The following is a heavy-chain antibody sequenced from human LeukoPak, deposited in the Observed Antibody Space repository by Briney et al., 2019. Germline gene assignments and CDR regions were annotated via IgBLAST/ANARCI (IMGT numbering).Heavy chain of an antibody. Sequence: GGSLRLSCAASGFSFSSYAVSWVRQAPGKGLEWVSTISGSGGATNYADSVKGRFTISRDNSKNTMYLQMSSLRAEDTAVYYCARGGGYSSSWYFDYWGQGTLVTVSS. CDR3: ARGGGYSSSWYFDY. J-gene: IGHJ4*02. CDR1: GFSFSSYA. V-gene: IGHV3-23*01. CDR2: ISGSGGAT. D-gene: IGHD6-13*01.